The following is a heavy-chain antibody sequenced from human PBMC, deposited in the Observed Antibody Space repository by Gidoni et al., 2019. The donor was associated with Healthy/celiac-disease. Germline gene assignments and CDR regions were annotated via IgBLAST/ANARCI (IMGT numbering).Heavy chain of an antibody. CDR3: ARDSQTGYVKGNWFDP. D-gene: IGHD3-9*01. V-gene: IGHV3-33*01. Sequence: QVQLVESGGGVVQPGRSLRLSCAASVFTFSSYGMHWVRQAPGKGLEWVAVIWYDGSNKYYADSVKGRFTISRDNSKNTLYLQMNSLRAEDTAVYYCARDSQTGYVKGNWFDPWGQGTLVTVSS. CDR2: IWYDGSNK. J-gene: IGHJ5*02. CDR1: VFTFSSYG.